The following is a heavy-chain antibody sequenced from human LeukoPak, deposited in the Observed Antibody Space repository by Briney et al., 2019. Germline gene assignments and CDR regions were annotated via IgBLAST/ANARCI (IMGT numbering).Heavy chain of an antibody. CDR1: GHTFTNYY. J-gene: IGHJ4*02. V-gene: IGHV1-46*03. CDR3: ARDLTN. D-gene: IGHD1-1*01. Sequence: ASVKVSCKASGHTFTNYYMHWVRQAPGQGLEWMGIINPSSGRTSYAQKFQGKVTMTRDTSTNTSYMEVSSLRSEDTAMYYCARDLTNWGQGTRVTVSS. CDR2: INPSSGRT.